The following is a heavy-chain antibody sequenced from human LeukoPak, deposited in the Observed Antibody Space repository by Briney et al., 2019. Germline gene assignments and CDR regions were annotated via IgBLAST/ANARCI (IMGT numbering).Heavy chain of an antibody. CDR2: ISGNGGKI. J-gene: IGHJ4*02. V-gene: IGHV3-23*01. CDR3: AKRDYYDSSGSAPLFDY. CDR1: EFTFSNYA. D-gene: IGHD3-22*01. Sequence: GGSLRLSCAASEFTFSNYAMAWVRQAPGEGLEWVSGISGNGGKIYYADSVKGRFTISRDNSKNTLYLQMNSLRGEDTAVYFCAKRDYYDSSGSAPLFDYWGQGTLVTVSP.